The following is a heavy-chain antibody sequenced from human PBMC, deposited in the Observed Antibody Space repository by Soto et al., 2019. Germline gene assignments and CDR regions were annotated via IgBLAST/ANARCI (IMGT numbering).Heavy chain of an antibody. CDR2: IWYDGSNK. Sequence: QVQLVESGGGVVQPGRSLRLSCAASGFTFSSYGMHWVRQAPGKGLEWVAVIWYDGSNKYYADSVKGRFTISRDNSKNTLYLQMNSLRAEDTAVYYCARDVMVTAMVMWYFDLWGRGTLVIVSS. V-gene: IGHV3-33*01. CDR3: ARDVMVTAMVMWYFDL. D-gene: IGHD2-21*02. CDR1: GFTFSSYG. J-gene: IGHJ2*01.